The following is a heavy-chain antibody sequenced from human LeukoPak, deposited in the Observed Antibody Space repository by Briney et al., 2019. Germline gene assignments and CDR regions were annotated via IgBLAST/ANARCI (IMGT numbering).Heavy chain of an antibody. J-gene: IGHJ5*02. V-gene: IGHV5-51*01. D-gene: IGHD2-15*01. Sequence: GESLKTSCLVSGSTFTSFWITWVRQIPGEGLEWIGIIYPGVFATRNSPSFQGQVTISVDTSNNTAYLHWRSLKASDTAIYYCARHGIGGSSPRGWFAPWGQGTQVTVSS. CDR1: GSTFTSFW. CDR2: IYPGVFAT. CDR3: ARHGIGGSSPRGWFAP.